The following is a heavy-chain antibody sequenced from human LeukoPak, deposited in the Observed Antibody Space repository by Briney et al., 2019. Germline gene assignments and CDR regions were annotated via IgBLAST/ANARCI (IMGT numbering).Heavy chain of an antibody. CDR1: GFTFSSYA. Sequence: PGGSLRLSCAASGFTFSSYAMSWVRQAPGKGLEWVSAISGSGGSTYYADSVKGRFTISRHNSKNTLYLQMNSLRAEDTAVYYCAKVPPRGYCSGGSCYRFYFDYWGQGTLVTVSS. D-gene: IGHD2-15*01. CDR3: AKVPPRGYCSGGSCYRFYFDY. V-gene: IGHV3-23*01. CDR2: ISGSGGST. J-gene: IGHJ4*02.